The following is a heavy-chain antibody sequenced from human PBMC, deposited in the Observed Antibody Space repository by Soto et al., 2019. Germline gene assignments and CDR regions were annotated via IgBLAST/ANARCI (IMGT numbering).Heavy chain of an antibody. CDR1: GYSCTSYW. J-gene: IGHJ1*01. Sequence: EVQLVQSGAEVKKPGETLKISCKGSGYSCTSYWIGWVRQMPGKGLEWMGIIYPGDSDTRYSPSFQGQVTISADKSISPAYLQWSTLKASDTAMYYCARQGSCSGGSCYLEYFQHWGQGTLVTVSS. V-gene: IGHV5-51*01. D-gene: IGHD2-15*01. CDR3: ARQGSCSGGSCYLEYFQH. CDR2: IYPGDSDT.